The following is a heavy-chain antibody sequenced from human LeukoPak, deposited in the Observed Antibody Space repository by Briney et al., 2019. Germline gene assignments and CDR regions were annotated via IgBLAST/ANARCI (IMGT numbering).Heavy chain of an antibody. CDR1: GFTFSSYA. V-gene: IGHV3-30-3*01. CDR3: AKGSGYPKTFDY. D-gene: IGHD3-3*01. J-gene: IGHJ4*02. CDR2: ISYDGNNK. Sequence: GGSLRLSCAASGFTFSSYAMHWVRQAPGKGLEWVAVISYDGNNKYYADSVKGRFTISRDNSKNTLYLQMNSLRADDTAVYYCAKGSGYPKTFDYWGQGTLVTVSS.